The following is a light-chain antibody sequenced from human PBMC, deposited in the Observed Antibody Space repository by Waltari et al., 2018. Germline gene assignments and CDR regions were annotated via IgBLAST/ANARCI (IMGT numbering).Light chain of an antibody. J-gene: IGKJ1*01. CDR2: GAS. Sequence: DIQMTQSPSSLSASVGDTVSITCRASQSISTYLNWYQKKPGKAPELLIYGASKLQSGVPPRFSGSGSGAEFTLTINSLQPEDFATYYCQHSYNTPRTFGQGNKVEIK. CDR3: QHSYNTPRT. V-gene: IGKV1-39*01. CDR1: QSISTY.